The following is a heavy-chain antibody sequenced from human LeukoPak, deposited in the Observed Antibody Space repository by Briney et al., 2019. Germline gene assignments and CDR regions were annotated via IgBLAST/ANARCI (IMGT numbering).Heavy chain of an antibody. CDR2: INPNSGGT. Sequence: GASVKVSCKASGYTFTGYYMHWVRQAPGQGLEWMGWINPNSGGTNYAEKFQGRVTMTRDTSISTAYMELSRLRSDDTAVYYCARGDNVLLWFGELLYFDYWGQGTLVTVSS. D-gene: IGHD3-10*01. V-gene: IGHV1-2*02. CDR1: GYTFTGYY. CDR3: ARGDNVLLWFGELLYFDY. J-gene: IGHJ4*02.